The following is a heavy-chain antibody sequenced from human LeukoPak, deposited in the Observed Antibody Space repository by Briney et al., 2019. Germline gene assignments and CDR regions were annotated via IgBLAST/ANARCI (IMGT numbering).Heavy chain of an antibody. CDR3: ARDWSDYGDYGGAFDI. J-gene: IGHJ3*02. V-gene: IGHV3-21*01. Sequence: GGSLRLSCAASGFTFSSYSMNWVRQAPGKGLEWVSSISSSSSYIYYADSVKGRFTISRDNAKNSLYLQMNSLRAEDTALYYCARDWSDYGDYGGAFDIWGQGTMVTVSS. CDR2: ISSSSSYI. D-gene: IGHD4-17*01. CDR1: GFTFSSYS.